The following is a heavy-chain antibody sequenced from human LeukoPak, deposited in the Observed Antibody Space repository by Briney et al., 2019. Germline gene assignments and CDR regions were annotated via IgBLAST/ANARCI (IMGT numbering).Heavy chain of an antibody. CDR1: GFTFSSYW. J-gene: IGHJ4*02. D-gene: IGHD1-14*01. V-gene: IGHV3-74*01. CDR3: VQGLHHHTGSDY. Sequence: GKSLRLSCAASGFTFSSYWMHWVRQAPGKGLVWVSRINSDGSSTSYADSVKGRFTISRDNAKNTLYLQMNSLRAEDTAVYYCVQGLHHHTGSDYWGQGTLVTVSS. CDR2: INSDGSST.